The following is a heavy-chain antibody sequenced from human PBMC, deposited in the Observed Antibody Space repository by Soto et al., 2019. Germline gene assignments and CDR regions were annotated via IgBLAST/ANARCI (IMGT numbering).Heavy chain of an antibody. J-gene: IGHJ6*04. Sequence: EVQLVQSGAEVKKPGESLRISCKGSGYSFTSYCMSWVRQMPGKGLEWMGRIDPRESYTNYSRSFQDHVTISADKSISTAYLQWSSLKASDTAMYYCALVTERHYYYGMDVWGEGTTVTVSS. D-gene: IGHD6-6*01. V-gene: IGHV5-10-1*03. CDR3: ALVTERHYYYGMDV. CDR1: GYSFTSYC. CDR2: IDPRESYT.